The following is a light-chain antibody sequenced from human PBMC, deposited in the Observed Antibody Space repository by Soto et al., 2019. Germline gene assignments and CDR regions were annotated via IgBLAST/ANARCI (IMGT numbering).Light chain of an antibody. CDR2: KGT. CDR3: CSSAPESTYV. CDR1: SDDVGAYNS. J-gene: IGLJ1*01. Sequence: QSALAQPASVSGSPGQSMTISCTGTSDDVGAYNSVSWYQQLPHKAPQVILYKGTQRPSGVSSRFSGSTSGNAASLTISGLQADDEADYFCCSSAPESTYVFGTGTKVTV. V-gene: IGLV2-23*01.